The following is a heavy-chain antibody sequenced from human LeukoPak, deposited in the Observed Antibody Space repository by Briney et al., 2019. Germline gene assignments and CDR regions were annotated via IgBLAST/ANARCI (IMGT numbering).Heavy chain of an antibody. D-gene: IGHD4-17*01. CDR2: INPNSGGT. J-gene: IGHJ4*02. V-gene: IGHV1-2*02. Sequence: ASVKVSCKASGYTFTGYYMHWVRQAPGQGLEWMGWINPNSGGTNYAQKFQGRVTMTRDTPISTAYMELSRLTSDDTAVFYCARDSDFGVYYFDYWGQGALVTVSS. CDR3: ARDSDFGVYYFDY. CDR1: GYTFTGYY.